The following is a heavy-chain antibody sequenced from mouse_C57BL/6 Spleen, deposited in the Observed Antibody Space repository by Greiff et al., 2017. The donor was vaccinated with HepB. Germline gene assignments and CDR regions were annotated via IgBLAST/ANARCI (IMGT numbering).Heavy chain of an antibody. D-gene: IGHD1-1*01. CDR3: ASLTVPSFDY. Sequence: EVQLQQSGPELVKPGASVKMSCKASGYTFTDYNMHWVKQSHGKSLEWIGYINPNNGGTSYNQKFKGKATLTVNKSSSTAYMELRSLTSEDSAVYYCASLTVPSFDYWGQGTTLTVSS. J-gene: IGHJ2*01. CDR1: GYTFTDYN. V-gene: IGHV1-22*01. CDR2: INPNNGGT.